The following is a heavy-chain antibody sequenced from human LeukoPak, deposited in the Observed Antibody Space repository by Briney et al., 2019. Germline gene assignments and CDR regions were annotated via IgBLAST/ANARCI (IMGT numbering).Heavy chain of an antibody. J-gene: IGHJ5*02. V-gene: IGHV1-18*01. CDR2: ISAYNGNT. CDR3: ARDFPPLRPTSLGYCSSTSCYRGNWFDP. D-gene: IGHD2-2*01. Sequence: GASVKVSCKASGYTFTSYGISWVRQAPGQGLEWMGWISAYNGNTNYAQKLQGRVTMTTDTSTSTAYMELRSLRSDDTAVYYCARDFPPLRPTSLGYCSSTSCYRGNWFDPWGQGTLVTVSS. CDR1: GYTFTSYG.